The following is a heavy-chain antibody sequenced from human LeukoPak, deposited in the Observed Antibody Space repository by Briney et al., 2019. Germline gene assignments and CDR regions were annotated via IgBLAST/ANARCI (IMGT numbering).Heavy chain of an antibody. D-gene: IGHD6-6*01. CDR2: IYYTGST. V-gene: IGHV4-59*08. CDR1: GGSISSLY. Sequence: SETLSLTCSVSGGSISSLYGSWIRQPPGKGLEWIGYIYYTGSTNYNPSLKSRVTMFVDMPKNQFSLRLCSVIAADTAVYYCARHRAYSSSSPFDYWGQGTLVTVSS. CDR3: ARHRAYSSSSPFDY. J-gene: IGHJ4*02.